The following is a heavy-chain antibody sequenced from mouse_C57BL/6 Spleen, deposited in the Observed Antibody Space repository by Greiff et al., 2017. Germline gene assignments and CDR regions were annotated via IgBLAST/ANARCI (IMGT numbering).Heavy chain of an antibody. CDR3: ARGNAWFAY. CDR1: GFTFSDYG. Sequence: EVQLVASGGGLVKPGGSLKLSCAASGFTFSDYGMHWVRQAPEKGLEWVAYLSSGSSTIYYADTVKGRFTISRDNDKNTLFLQMTSLRSEDTAMYYCARGNAWFAYWGQGTLVTVSA. V-gene: IGHV5-17*01. J-gene: IGHJ3*01. D-gene: IGHD2-1*01. CDR2: LSSGSSTI.